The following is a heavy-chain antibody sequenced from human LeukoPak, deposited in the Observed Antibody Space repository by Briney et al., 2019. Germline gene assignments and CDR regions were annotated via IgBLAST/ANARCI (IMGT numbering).Heavy chain of an antibody. CDR1: GDSVSSNTAA. CDR3: AREQTGDQNFDY. V-gene: IGHV6-1*01. D-gene: IGHD7-27*01. CDR2: TYYRSKWYN. Sequence: SQTLSLTYAISGDSVSSNTAAWNWITQSPSRGLEWLGRTYYRSKWYNNYAVSVKSRISINPDTSKNQFSLQLKSVTPKDTAVYYCAREQTGDQNFDYWGQGTLVTVSS. J-gene: IGHJ4*02.